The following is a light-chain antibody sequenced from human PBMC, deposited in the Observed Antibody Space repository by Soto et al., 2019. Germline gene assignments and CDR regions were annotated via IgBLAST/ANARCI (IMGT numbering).Light chain of an antibody. CDR2: QAS. CDR1: QSISRQ. V-gene: IGKV1-5*03. J-gene: IGKJ1*01. Sequence: DIQMTQSPSTLSASVGDRVSITCRASQSISRQLAWYQQKPGKAPNLLIYQASNLETGVPSRFTGSGSGTEFTLTISSLQSEDFAIYFCQQYNNWPPDRTFGQGTKVEIK. CDR3: QQYNNWPPDRT.